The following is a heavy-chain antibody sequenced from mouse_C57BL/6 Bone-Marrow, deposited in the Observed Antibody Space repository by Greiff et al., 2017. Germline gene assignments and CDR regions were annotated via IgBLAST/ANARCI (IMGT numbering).Heavy chain of an antibody. CDR3: TRVCPWVAY. CDR2: IDPENGYT. J-gene: IGHJ3*01. CDR1: GFNIKDDY. D-gene: IGHD6-2*01. Sequence: EVQLQQSGAELVRPGASVKLSCTASGFNIKDDYMHWVKQRPEQGLEWIGWIDPENGYTEYASKFQGQATIPADTSSNTAYLQLSRLTSAYTAVXYCTRVCPWVAYWGQEALVTVSA. V-gene: IGHV14-4*01.